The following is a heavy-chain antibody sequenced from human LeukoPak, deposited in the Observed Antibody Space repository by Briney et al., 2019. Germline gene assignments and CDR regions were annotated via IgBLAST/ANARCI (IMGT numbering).Heavy chain of an antibody. CDR3: ARDLGSGFLQFDY. CDR2: IYSGSGT. J-gene: IGHJ4*02. Sequence: PGGSLRLSCAASGFTVSSNYMSWVRQAPGKGLEWVSVIYSGSGTYYADSVKGRFTISRDNSKNTLYLQINSLRAEDTAVYYCARDLGSGFLQFDYWGQGTLVTVSS. CDR1: GFTVSSNY. V-gene: IGHV3-66*01. D-gene: IGHD6-19*01.